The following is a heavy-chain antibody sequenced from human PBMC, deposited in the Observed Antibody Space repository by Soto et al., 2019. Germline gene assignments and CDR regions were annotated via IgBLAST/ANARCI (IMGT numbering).Heavy chain of an antibody. D-gene: IGHD4-17*01. CDR3: AREDDGGYRYYFGLDV. Sequence: QVQLQESGPGLVRPSQTLSLTCTVSGGSISTDHYHWTWIRQAPGKGLEWSGYIHYGGSIQFNLSLQRRVYMSVDTSKNLFSLRLRSVTAADTDVDFCAREDDGGYRYYFGLDVWGQGTPVTVSS. CDR1: GGSISTDHYH. J-gene: IGHJ6*02. CDR2: IHYGGSI. V-gene: IGHV4-30-4*01.